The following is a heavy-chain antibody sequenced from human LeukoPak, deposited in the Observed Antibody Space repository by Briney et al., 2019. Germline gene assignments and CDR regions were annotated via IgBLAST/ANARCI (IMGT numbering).Heavy chain of an antibody. V-gene: IGHV4-4*07. J-gene: IGHJ4*02. CDR3: ARGGKATVVTM. D-gene: IGHD4-23*01. Sequence: SETLSLTCTVSGGSINSYYWSWIRQPAGKGLEWIGRIYSSGSTNYNPSLKSRVSMSVDTSKNQFSLKLTSVTAVDTAVYYCARGGKATVVTMWGQGILVTVSS. CDR1: GGSINSYY. CDR2: IYSSGST.